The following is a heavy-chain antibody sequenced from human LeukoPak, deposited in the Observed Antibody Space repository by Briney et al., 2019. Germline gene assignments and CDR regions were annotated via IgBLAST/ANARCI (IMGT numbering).Heavy chain of an antibody. Sequence: PSETLSLTCTVSGGSISSYYWSWIRQPAGKGLEWIGRISTSGSTNYNPSLKSRVTMSVDTSKNQFSLKLSSVTAADTAVYYCTRPYYYDSSGSPDYWGQGTLVTVSS. CDR1: GGSISSYY. V-gene: IGHV4-4*07. D-gene: IGHD3-22*01. CDR2: ISTSGST. J-gene: IGHJ4*02. CDR3: TRPYYYDSSGSPDY.